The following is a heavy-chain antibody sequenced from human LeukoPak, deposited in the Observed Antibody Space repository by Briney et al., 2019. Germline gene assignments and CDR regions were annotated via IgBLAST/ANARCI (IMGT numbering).Heavy chain of an antibody. J-gene: IGHJ4*02. CDR1: GGTFSSYA. V-gene: IGHV1-69*05. Sequence: GASVKVSCEASGGTFSSYAISWVRQAPGQGLEWMGGIIPIFGTANYAQKFQGRVTITTDESTSTAYMELSSLRSEDTAVYYCASSGYSYGYLSQHYYFDYWGQGTLVTVSS. D-gene: IGHD5-18*01. CDR2: IIPIFGTA. CDR3: ASSGYSYGYLSQHYYFDY.